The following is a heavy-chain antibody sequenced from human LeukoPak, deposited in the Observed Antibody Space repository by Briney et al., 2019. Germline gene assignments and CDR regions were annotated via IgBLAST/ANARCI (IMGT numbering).Heavy chain of an antibody. Sequence: PSQTLSLTCTVSGGSISSAPYYWSWIRQRPGTGLEWMGYISHSGNTYYNPSLKSRLNISADTSRNQLSLKLRSVTAADTALYFCAREGYYYDSSGPIDYWGQGTRVTVSS. CDR2: ISHSGNT. D-gene: IGHD3-22*01. CDR3: AREGYYYDSSGPIDY. CDR1: GGSISSAPYY. J-gene: IGHJ4*02. V-gene: IGHV4-31*03.